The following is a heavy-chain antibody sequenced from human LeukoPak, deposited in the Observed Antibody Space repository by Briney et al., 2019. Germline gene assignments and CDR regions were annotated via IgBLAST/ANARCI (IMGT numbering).Heavy chain of an antibody. CDR1: EFTFSSYG. Sequence: GGSLRLSCAASEFTFSSYGMHWVRQAPGKGLEWVAFIRYDGSNKYYADSVKGRFTISRDNSKNTLYLQMNSLRAEDTAVYYCAKVSGTSLSYYYYYYYMDVWGKGTTVTVSS. CDR3: AKVSGTSLSYYYYYYYMDV. J-gene: IGHJ6*03. D-gene: IGHD1-26*01. CDR2: IRYDGSNK. V-gene: IGHV3-30*02.